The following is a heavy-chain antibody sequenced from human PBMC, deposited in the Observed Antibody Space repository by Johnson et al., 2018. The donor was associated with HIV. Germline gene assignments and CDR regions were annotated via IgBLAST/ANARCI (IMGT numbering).Heavy chain of an antibody. Sequence: EVQLVESGGSLVLPGGSLRLSCAASGFTFSNYAMSWVRQAPGKGLEWVSTINNSGGSTYYADFVKGRFTISRDNSKNTLYLQMNSLIAEDAAVYYCAKERDPLGFGGAFDIWGQGTMVTVSS. CDR2: INNSGGST. J-gene: IGHJ3*02. D-gene: IGHD3-10*01. CDR3: AKERDPLGFGGAFDI. V-gene: IGHV3-23*04. CDR1: GFTFSNYA.